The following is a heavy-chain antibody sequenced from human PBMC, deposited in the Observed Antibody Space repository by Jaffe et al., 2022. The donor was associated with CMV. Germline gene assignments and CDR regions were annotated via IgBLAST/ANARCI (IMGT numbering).Heavy chain of an antibody. Sequence: QVQLQQWGAGLLKPSETLSLTCAVYGGSFSGYYWSWIRQPPGKGLEWIGEINHSGSTNYNPSLKSRVTISVDTSKNQFSLKLSSVTAADTAVYYCARGIRYCGGDCYSQRWWYFDLWGRGTLVTVSS. CDR1: GGSFSGYY. J-gene: IGHJ2*01. D-gene: IGHD2-21*02. CDR2: INHSGST. V-gene: IGHV4-34*01. CDR3: ARGIRYCGGDCYSQRWWYFDL.